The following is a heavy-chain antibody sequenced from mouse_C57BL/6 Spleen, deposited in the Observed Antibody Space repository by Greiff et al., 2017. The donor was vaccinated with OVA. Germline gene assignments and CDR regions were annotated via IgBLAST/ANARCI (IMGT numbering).Heavy chain of an antibody. J-gene: IGHJ4*01. D-gene: IGHD1-1*01. V-gene: IGHV3-6*01. CDR2: ISYDGSN. CDR1: GYSITSGYY. Sequence: EVQLVESGPGLVKPSQSLSLTCSVTGYSITSGYYWNWIRQFPGNKLEWMGYISYDGSNNYNPSLKNRIPITRDTSKNQFFLKLNAVTTEDTATYYCARGDGSRPFFYAMDYWGQGTSVTVSS. CDR3: ARGDGSRPFFYAMDY.